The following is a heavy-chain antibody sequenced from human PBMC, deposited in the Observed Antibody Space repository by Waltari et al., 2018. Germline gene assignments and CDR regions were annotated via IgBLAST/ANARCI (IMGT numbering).Heavy chain of an antibody. CDR3: AKGETSGWYRCFDY. Sequence: VQLVESGGDLVQPGGSLRLSCAASGFPFSSYAMSWVRQAPGKGLDVVSSITGSGGTTYYAASVKGQFTISRDNSKNTLYLQMNSLRAEDTAVYYCAKGETSGWYRCFDYWGQGALVTVSS. CDR2: ITGSGGTT. V-gene: IGHV3-23*04. J-gene: IGHJ4*02. CDR1: GFPFSSYA. D-gene: IGHD6-19*01.